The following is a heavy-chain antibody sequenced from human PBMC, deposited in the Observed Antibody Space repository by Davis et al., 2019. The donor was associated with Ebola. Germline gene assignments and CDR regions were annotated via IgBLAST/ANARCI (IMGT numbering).Heavy chain of an antibody. J-gene: IGHJ4*02. V-gene: IGHV5-51*01. CDR1: GYSFATYW. Sequence: GESLKISCKASGYSFATYWIGWVRQMPGKGLEWMGVIYPFDSDTRYSPSFQGQVTISADKSISTAYLQWSSLKASDTAMYHCARHVGNLRWIESWGQGTLVTVSS. CDR3: ARHVGNLRWIES. D-gene: IGHD4-23*01. CDR2: IYPFDSDT.